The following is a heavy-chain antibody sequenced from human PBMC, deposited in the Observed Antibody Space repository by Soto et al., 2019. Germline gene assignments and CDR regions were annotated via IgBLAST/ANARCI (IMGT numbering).Heavy chain of an antibody. J-gene: IGHJ3*02. Sequence: SETLSLTCAVYGGSFSGYYWSWIRQPPGKGLEWIGEINHSGSTNYNPSIKSRVTISVDTSKNQFSLKLSSVTAADTAVFYCARGRDTMIVVVTDDAFDIWGQGTMVTVSS. CDR1: GGSFSGYY. CDR3: ARGRDTMIVVVTDDAFDI. CDR2: INHSGST. D-gene: IGHD3-22*01. V-gene: IGHV4-34*01.